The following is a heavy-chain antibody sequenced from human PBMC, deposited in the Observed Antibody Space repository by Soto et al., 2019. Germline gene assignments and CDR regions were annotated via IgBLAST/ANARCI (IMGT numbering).Heavy chain of an antibody. CDR3: AKDNIAVAGTRSAFDI. Sequence: GGSLRLSCAASGFTFDDYAMHWVRQAPGKGLEWVSGISWNSGSIGYADSVKGRFTISRDNAKNSLYLQMNSLRAEDTALYYCAKDNIAVAGTRSAFDIWGQGTMVTVSS. J-gene: IGHJ3*02. V-gene: IGHV3-9*01. CDR1: GFTFDDYA. CDR2: ISWNSGSI. D-gene: IGHD6-19*01.